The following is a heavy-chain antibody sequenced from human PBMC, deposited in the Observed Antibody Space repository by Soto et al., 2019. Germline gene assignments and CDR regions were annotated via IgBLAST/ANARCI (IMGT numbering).Heavy chain of an antibody. CDR1: GYTFTGYY. CDR2: INPNSGFT. Sequence: ASVKFSCKASGYTFTGYYMHWVRQAPGQVLECMVWINPNSGFTNYXXKFQGWVXXTRDTSISTAXMELSXLRSDDTAVYYCARLGHYYYGMDVWGQGTTVTVSS. J-gene: IGHJ6*02. V-gene: IGHV1-2*04. D-gene: IGHD3-16*01. CDR3: ARLGHYYYGMDV.